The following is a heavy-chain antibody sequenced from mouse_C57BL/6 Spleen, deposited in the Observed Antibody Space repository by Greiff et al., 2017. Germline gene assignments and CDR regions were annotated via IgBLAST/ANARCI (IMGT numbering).Heavy chain of an antibody. J-gene: IGHJ4*01. CDR1: GYSITSGYD. D-gene: IGHD3-1*01. CDR3: ARDGHYYAMDY. CDR2: ISYSGST. Sequence: EVKLQESGPGMVKPSQSLSLTCTVTGYSITSGYDWHWIRHFPGNKLEWMGYISYSGSTNYNPSLKSRISITHDTSKNHFFLKLNSVTTEDTATYYCARDGHYYAMDYWGQGTSVTVSS. V-gene: IGHV3-1*01.